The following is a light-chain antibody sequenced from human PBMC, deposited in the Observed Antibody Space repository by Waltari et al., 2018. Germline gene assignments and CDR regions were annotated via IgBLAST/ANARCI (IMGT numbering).Light chain of an antibody. J-gene: IGKJ4*01. CDR1: QTVRTTY. CDR2: GAS. Sequence: EIVLTQSPGTLSLSPGERATLYCRASQTVRTTYLAWYQQKPGQAPTLLIYGASSRATGIPDRFSGSGSGTDFSLTISGLEPEDFAVYYCQQYDISPLTFGGGTKVEIK. CDR3: QQYDISPLT. V-gene: IGKV3-20*01.